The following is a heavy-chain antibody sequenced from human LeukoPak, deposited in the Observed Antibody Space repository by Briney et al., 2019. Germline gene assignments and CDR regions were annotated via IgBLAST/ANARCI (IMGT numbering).Heavy chain of an antibody. J-gene: IGHJ4*02. D-gene: IGHD3-16*01. CDR3: ARLGTGGTKPFDY. Sequence: GGSLRLSCAPSGFTFSDYTMNWVRQAPGKGLEWVSSISSSGNYIYHADSVKGRFTISRDNAKNSLYLQMNSLRAEDTAVYYCARLGTGGTKPFDYWGQGTLVTVSS. CDR2: ISSSGNYI. CDR1: GFTFSDYT. V-gene: IGHV3-21*01.